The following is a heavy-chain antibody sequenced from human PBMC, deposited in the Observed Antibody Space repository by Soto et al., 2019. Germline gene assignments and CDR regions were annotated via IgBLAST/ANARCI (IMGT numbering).Heavy chain of an antibody. Sequence: PGGPLRLSXAASGFTFSSYWMSWVRQAPGKGLEWVANIKQDGSEKYYVDSVKGRFTISRGNAKNSLYLQMNSLRAEDTAVYYCARRLNYDFWSGYYTGGMDVWGQGTTVTVSS. CDR2: IKQDGSEK. D-gene: IGHD3-3*01. V-gene: IGHV3-7*01. J-gene: IGHJ6*02. CDR1: GFTFSSYW. CDR3: ARRLNYDFWSGYYTGGMDV.